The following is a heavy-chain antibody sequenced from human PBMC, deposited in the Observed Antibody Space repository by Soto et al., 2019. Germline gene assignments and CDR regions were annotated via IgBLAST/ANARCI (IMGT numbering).Heavy chain of an antibody. D-gene: IGHD6-13*01. CDR3: AKALSGGSSYGMDV. CDR2: ISYDGSNK. CDR1: GFTFSSYG. V-gene: IGHV3-30*18. J-gene: IGHJ6*02. Sequence: QVQLVESGGGVVQPGRSLRLSCAASGFTFSSYGMHWVRQAPGKGLEWVAVISYDGSNKYYADSVKGRFTISRDNSKNTLYLQMNSLRAEDTAVYYCAKALSGGSSYGMDVWGQGTTVTVSS.